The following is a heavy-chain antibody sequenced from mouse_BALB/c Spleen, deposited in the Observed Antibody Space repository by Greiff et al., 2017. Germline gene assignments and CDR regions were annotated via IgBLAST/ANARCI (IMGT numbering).Heavy chain of an antibody. D-gene: IGHD2-3*01. CDR2: INPSSGYT. CDR1: GYTFTSYT. CDR3: ARNPPYDGYPAWFAY. V-gene: IGHV1-4*01. J-gene: IGHJ3*01. Sequence: QVQLKESGAELARPGASVKMSCKASGYTFTSYTMHWVKQRPGQGLEWIGYINPSSGYTNYNQKFKDKATLTADKSSSTAYMQLSSLTSEDSAVYYCARNPPYDGYPAWFAYWGQGTLVTVSA.